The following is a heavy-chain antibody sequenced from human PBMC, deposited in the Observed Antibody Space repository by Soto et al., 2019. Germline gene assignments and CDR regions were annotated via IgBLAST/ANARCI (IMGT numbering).Heavy chain of an antibody. CDR2: IITNYEAA. CDR3: ARYWNAGTLYGAFDI. V-gene: IGHV1-69*06. J-gene: IGHJ3*02. D-gene: IGHD4-17*01. Sequence: QVQLVQSGAEVRKPGSSVKVSCEASGGSFNNYVISWLRQAPGQGLEWMGGIITNYEAANYAQKFRGRLTITADKATNTAYMELHSLRPEDTATYYCARYWNAGTLYGAFDIWGQGTTVIVS. CDR1: GGSFNNYV.